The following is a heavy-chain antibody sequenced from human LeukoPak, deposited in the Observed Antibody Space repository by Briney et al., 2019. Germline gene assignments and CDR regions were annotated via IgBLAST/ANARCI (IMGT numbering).Heavy chain of an antibody. D-gene: IGHD5-18*01. CDR1: GGSISSSSYY. CDR3: ARSDTAMAFDY. Sequence: PSETLSLTCTVSGGSISSSSYYWGWIRQPPGKGLEWIGSIYYSGSTYYNPSPKSRVTISVDTSKNQFSLKLSSVTAADTTVYYCARSDTAMAFDYWGQGTLVTVSS. J-gene: IGHJ4*02. V-gene: IGHV4-39*01. CDR2: IYYSGST.